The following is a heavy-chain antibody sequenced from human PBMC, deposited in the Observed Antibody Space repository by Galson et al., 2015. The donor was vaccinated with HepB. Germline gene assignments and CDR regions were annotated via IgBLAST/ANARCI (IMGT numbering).Heavy chain of an antibody. CDR3: ARAQGDYYDSNGTRPIWTYGMDV. J-gene: IGHJ6*02. CDR1: GGTLSIHP. CDR2: IIPIFGIA. V-gene: IGHV1-69*17. Sequence: SVKVSCRASGGTLSIHPMRWAPEAPGQGLECMGGIIPIFGIAHHAQKFQGRVTITADKSTSTAYMELSSLRSEDTAVYYCARAQGDYYDSNGTRPIWTYGMDVWGQGTMVTVSS. D-gene: IGHD3-22*01.